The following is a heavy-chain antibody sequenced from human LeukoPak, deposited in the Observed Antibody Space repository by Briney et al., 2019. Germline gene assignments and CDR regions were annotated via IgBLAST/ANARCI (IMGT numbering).Heavy chain of an antibody. D-gene: IGHD2-8*01. Sequence: GGSLRLSCAASGFTVSSNYMSWVRQAPGKGLEWISIIHSGGSTYYAESVKGRFTISRDNSKSTLYLQMNSLRAEDTAVYYCAKDRCSNGVGCYYYYMDVWGKGTTVTISS. V-gene: IGHV3-66*01. CDR3: AKDRCSNGVGCYYYYMDV. CDR1: GFTVSSNY. CDR2: IHSGGST. J-gene: IGHJ6*03.